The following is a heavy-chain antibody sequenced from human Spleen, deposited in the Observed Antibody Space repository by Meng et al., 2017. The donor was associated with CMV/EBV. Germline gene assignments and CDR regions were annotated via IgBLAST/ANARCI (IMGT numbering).Heavy chain of an antibody. CDR3: ANSQNYNGNSEFVY. V-gene: IGHV3-30*04. J-gene: IGHJ4*02. CDR2: ISYDGSNK. CDR1: GFSFRCYA. Sequence: CGFSFRCYAMHCVRQATGKGLEWVAIISYDGSNKLYADSVKGRFTISRENSKNTLYLQMNRLRPEDSAVYYCANSQNYNGNSEFVYWGQGTLVTVSS. D-gene: IGHD4-23*01.